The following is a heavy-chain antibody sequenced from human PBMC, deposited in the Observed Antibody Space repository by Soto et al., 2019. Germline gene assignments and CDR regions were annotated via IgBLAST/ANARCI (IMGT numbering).Heavy chain of an antibody. CDR1: GGSISSGDYY. Sequence: KTSETLSLTCTVSGGSISSGDYYWSWIRQPPGKGLEWIGYIYYSGSTYYNPSLKSRVTISVDTSKNQFSLKLSSVTAADTAVYYCARGTRYYDILTGYSQGWYFDYWGQGTLVTVSS. J-gene: IGHJ4*02. D-gene: IGHD3-9*01. V-gene: IGHV4-30-4*01. CDR2: IYYSGST. CDR3: ARGTRYYDILTGYSQGWYFDY.